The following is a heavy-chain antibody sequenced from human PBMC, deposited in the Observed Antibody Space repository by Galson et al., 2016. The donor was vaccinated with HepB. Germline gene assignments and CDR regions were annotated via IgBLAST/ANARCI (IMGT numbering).Heavy chain of an antibody. CDR1: GFTFTDYG. V-gene: IGHV3-33*01. Sequence: SLRLSCAASGFTFTDYGMHWVRQAPGKGLEWVAIIWYDGSYKNYADSVKGRFTISRDNSKNTLYLQMSSLRADDTAVYYCARRRSGVNAIFDYWGQGSPVTVSS. J-gene: IGHJ4*02. CDR3: ARRRSGVNAIFDY. CDR2: IWYDGSYK. D-gene: IGHD4-23*01.